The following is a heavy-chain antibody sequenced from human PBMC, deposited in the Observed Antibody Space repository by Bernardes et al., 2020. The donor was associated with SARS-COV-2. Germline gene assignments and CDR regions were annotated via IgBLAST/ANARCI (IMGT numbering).Heavy chain of an antibody. Sequence: SGPTLVKPTQTLTLTCTFSGFSLSTSGMCVSWIRQPPGKALEWLALIDWDDEKYYSTSLKTSLTISKDTSKNQVVLTMTNMDPVDTATYYCARLFSYGSGSEYFDYWGQGTLVTVSS. CDR1: GFSLSTSGMC. V-gene: IGHV2-70*01. CDR3: ARLFSYGSGSEYFDY. CDR2: IDWDDEK. D-gene: IGHD3-10*01. J-gene: IGHJ4*02.